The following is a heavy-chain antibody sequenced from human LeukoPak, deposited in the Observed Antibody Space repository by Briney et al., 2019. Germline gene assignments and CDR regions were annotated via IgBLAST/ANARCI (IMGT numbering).Heavy chain of an antibody. Sequence: GGSLRLSCAASGFTFSSYSMNWVRQAPGKGLEWVSYISSSSSTIYYADSVKGRFTISRDNAKNSLYLQMNSLRAEDTAVYYCARDYPGGWLQPKDYWGQGTLVTVSS. D-gene: IGHD5-24*01. CDR3: ARDYPGGWLQPKDY. J-gene: IGHJ4*02. CDR2: ISSSSSTI. CDR1: GFTFSSYS. V-gene: IGHV3-48*01.